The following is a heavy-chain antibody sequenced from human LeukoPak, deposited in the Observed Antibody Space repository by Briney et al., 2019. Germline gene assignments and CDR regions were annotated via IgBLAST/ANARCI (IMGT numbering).Heavy chain of an antibody. V-gene: IGHV3-23*01. Sequence: PGGSLRLSCAASGFTFSSYGMSWVRQAPGKGLEWVSSISGSGGSTYYADSVKGRFTISRDNSKNTLYLQMNSLRAEDTAVYYCAKVRSSGWYRSPLDYWGQGTLVTVSS. J-gene: IGHJ4*02. D-gene: IGHD6-19*01. CDR1: GFTFSSYG. CDR2: ISGSGGST. CDR3: AKVRSSGWYRSPLDY.